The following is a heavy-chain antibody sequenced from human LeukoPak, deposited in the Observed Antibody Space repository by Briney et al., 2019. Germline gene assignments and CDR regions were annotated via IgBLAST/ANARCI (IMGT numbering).Heavy chain of an antibody. CDR3: ARVCVEEYYYYGMDV. J-gene: IGHJ6*02. Sequence: ASVKVSCKASGYTFTGYYMHWVRQAPGQGLEWMGWINPNSGGTNYAQKFQGRVTMTRDTSISTAYMELSRLRSDDTAVYYCARVCVEEYYYYGMDVWGQGTTVTVSS. V-gene: IGHV1-2*02. CDR1: GYTFTGYY. D-gene: IGHD5-24*01. CDR2: INPNSGGT.